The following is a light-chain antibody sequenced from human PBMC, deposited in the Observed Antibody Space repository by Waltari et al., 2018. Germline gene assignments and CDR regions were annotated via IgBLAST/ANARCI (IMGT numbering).Light chain of an antibody. CDR2: ATS. CDR3: QQSYNMWA. J-gene: IGKJ1*01. V-gene: IGKV1-39*01. CDR1: ESIRTY. Sequence: DIQMTQSPSSLSASVGDRATITCRASESIRTYLNWYQHTAGRAPKLLIYATSSLQSGVPSRFSGSGSETDFTLTITSLQPEDFATYYCQQSYNMWAFGQGTKVEIK.